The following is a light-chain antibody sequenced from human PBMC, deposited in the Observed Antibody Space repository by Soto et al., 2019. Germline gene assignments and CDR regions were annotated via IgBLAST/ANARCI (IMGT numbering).Light chain of an antibody. CDR3: QQSYSTPRT. J-gene: IGKJ1*01. V-gene: IGKV1-39*01. Sequence: DIQMTQSPFSLSAPVGDRVTITCRASQSISNYLNWYQQKQGKAPKLLIYAASTLQSGVPSRFSGSGSGTDFTLTISSLQPEDFATYYCQQSYSTPRTFGQGTKVAIK. CDR1: QSISNY. CDR2: AAS.